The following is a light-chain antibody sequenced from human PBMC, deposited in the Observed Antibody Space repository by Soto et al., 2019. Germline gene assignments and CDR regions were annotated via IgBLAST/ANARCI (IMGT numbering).Light chain of an antibody. J-gene: IGKJ2*01. V-gene: IGKV1-39*01. Sequence: DIQMTQSPSSLSASVGDRVTITCRASQSISSYLNWYQQKPGKAPKLLIYAASSLQSGFPSRFTGSVSGTDFTLTISSLQPEDFATYYCQQSNSIPHTFGQGTKLEIK. CDR3: QQSNSIPHT. CDR1: QSISSY. CDR2: AAS.